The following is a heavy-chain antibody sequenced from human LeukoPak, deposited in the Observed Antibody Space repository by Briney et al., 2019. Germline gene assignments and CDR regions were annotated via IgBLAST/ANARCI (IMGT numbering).Heavy chain of an antibody. J-gene: IGHJ4*02. D-gene: IGHD6-13*01. CDR1: GVSISHSY. CDR3: ARQHISSSYYGLDY. V-gene: IGHV4-4*07. Sequence: SETLSLTCTVSGVSISHSYWNWIRHPAGKGLEWIGRVSSSGTTNYNPSLRSRVTMSVDTSKNQFSLNLNSMTAADTAVYYCARQHISSSYYGLDYWGQGTLVTVSS. CDR2: VSSSGTT.